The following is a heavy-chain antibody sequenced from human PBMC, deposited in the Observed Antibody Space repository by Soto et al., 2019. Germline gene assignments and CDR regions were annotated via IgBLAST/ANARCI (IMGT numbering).Heavy chain of an antibody. CDR1: GFTFSSYS. V-gene: IGHV3-21*01. D-gene: IGHD3-10*01. J-gene: IGHJ4*02. CDR2: ISSSSSYI. CDR3: ARYFYGNGVYLAPLAD. Sequence: PGGSLRLSCAASGFTFSSYSMNWVRQAPGKGLEWVSSISSSSSYIYYADSVKGRFTISRDNAKNSLYLQMNSLRAEDTAVYYCARYFYGNGVYLAPLADWGQGTLVTVSS.